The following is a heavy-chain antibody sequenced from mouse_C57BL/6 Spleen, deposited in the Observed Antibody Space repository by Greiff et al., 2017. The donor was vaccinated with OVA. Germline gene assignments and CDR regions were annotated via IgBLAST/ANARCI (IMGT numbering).Heavy chain of an antibody. J-gene: IGHJ2*01. Sequence: EVQGVESGGDLVKPGGSLKLSCAASGFTFSSYGMSWVRQTPDKRLEWVATISSGGSYTYYPDSVKGRFTISRDNAKNTLYLQMSSLKSEDTAMYYCARKGSSSYDFDYWGQGTTLTVSS. D-gene: IGHD1-1*01. CDR1: GFTFSSYG. CDR2: ISSGGSYT. V-gene: IGHV5-6*01. CDR3: ARKGSSSYDFDY.